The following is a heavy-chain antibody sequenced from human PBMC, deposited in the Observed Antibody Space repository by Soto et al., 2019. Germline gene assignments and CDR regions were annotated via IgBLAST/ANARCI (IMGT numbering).Heavy chain of an antibody. CDR1: GFTFSSYA. J-gene: IGHJ4*02. CDR2: ISGSGGST. V-gene: IGHV3-23*01. CDR3: AKDMIDIVATGEFDY. Sequence: GGSLRLSCAASGFTFSSYAMSWVRQAPGKGLEWVSAISGSGGSTYYADSVKGRFTISRDNSKNTLYLQMNSLRAEDTAVYYCAKDMIDIVATGEFDYWGQGTLVTVSS. D-gene: IGHD5-12*01.